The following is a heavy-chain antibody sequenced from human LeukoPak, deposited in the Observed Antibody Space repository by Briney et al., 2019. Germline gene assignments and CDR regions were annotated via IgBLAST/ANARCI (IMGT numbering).Heavy chain of an antibody. V-gene: IGHV3-48*01. Sequence: GGSLRLSCAASGFTFSSYSMNWVRQAPGKGLEWVSYISSSSSTTYYADSVKGRFTISRDNSKNTLYLQMNSLRAEDTAVYYCARDSTSYYYDSSGWFYFDYWGQGTLVTVSS. J-gene: IGHJ4*02. CDR2: ISSSSSTT. D-gene: IGHD3-22*01. CDR1: GFTFSSYS. CDR3: ARDSTSYYYDSSGWFYFDY.